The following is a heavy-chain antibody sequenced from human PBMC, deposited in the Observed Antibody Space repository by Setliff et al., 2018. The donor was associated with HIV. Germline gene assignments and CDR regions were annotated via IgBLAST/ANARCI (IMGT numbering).Heavy chain of an antibody. CDR2: INPSGVTT. CDR1: GYTFTSYY. D-gene: IGHD3-22*01. Sequence: ASVKVSCKASGYTFTSYYMHWVRQGPGQGLEWMGMINPSGVTTNYAQKFQGRITMTRDTSTSTVYMELRSLRSEDTAVYYCARDRLHYYDSSVYYYGAPFGIWGQGIMVTVSS. CDR3: ARDRLHYYDSSVYYYGAPFGI. J-gene: IGHJ3*02. V-gene: IGHV1-46*01.